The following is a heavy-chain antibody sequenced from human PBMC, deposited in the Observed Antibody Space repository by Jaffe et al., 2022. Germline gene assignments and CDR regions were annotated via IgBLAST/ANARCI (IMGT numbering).Heavy chain of an antibody. CDR1: GFTFIIFE. CDR3: ASSPQITMVPLVYFQH. Sequence: EVQLVESGGGLVQPGGSLRLSCAASGFTFIIFEMNWVRQAPGKGLEWVSYISSSGSTIYYADSVKGRFTISRDNAKNSLYLQMNSLRAEDTAVYYCASSPQITMVPLVYFQHWGQGTLVTVSS. CDR2: ISSSGSTI. D-gene: IGHD3-10*01. V-gene: IGHV3-48*03. J-gene: IGHJ1*01.